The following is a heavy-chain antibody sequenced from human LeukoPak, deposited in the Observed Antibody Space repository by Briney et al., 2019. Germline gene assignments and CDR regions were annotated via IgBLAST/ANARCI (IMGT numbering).Heavy chain of an antibody. CDR1: GFTFSSYW. D-gene: IGHD3-3*01. Sequence: GGSLRLSCAASGFTFSSYWMHWVRQAPGKGLVWVSRINSDGSSTSYADSVKGRFTISRDNAKNTLYLQMNSLRAEDTVVYYCARGPRGDFWSGYYSTYYYYGMDVWGQGTTVTVSS. CDR3: ARGPRGDFWSGYYSTYYYYGMDV. V-gene: IGHV3-74*01. CDR2: INSDGSST. J-gene: IGHJ6*02.